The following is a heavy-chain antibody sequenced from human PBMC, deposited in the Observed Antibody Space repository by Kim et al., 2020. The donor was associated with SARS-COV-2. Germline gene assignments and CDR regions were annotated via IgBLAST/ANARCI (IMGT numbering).Heavy chain of an antibody. Sequence: SETLSLTCAVYGGSFSGYYWSWIRQPPGKGLEWIGEINHSGSTNYNPSLKSRVTISVDTSKNQFSLKLSSVTAADTAVYYCARPHYYYGSGSYFSHYGRSDYFDYWGQGTLVTVSS. CDR1: GGSFSGYY. D-gene: IGHD3-10*01. J-gene: IGHJ4*02. CDR3: ARPHYYYGSGSYFSHYGRSDYFDY. CDR2: INHSGST. V-gene: IGHV4-34*01.